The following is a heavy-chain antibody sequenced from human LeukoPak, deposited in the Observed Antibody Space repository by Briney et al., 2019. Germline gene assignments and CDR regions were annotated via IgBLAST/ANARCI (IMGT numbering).Heavy chain of an antibody. D-gene: IGHD3-3*01. Sequence: KPSETLSLTCTVSGGSISSYYWSWIRQPPGKGLEWIGEINHSGSTNYNPSLKSRVTISVDTSKNQFSLKLSSVTAADTAVYYCARTRRITIFGVAPYNWFDPWGQGTLVTVSS. CDR2: INHSGST. J-gene: IGHJ5*02. V-gene: IGHV4-34*01. CDR3: ARTRRITIFGVAPYNWFDP. CDR1: GGSISSYY.